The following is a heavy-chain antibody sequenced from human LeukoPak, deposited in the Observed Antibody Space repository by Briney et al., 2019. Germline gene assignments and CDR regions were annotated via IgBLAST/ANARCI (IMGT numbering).Heavy chain of an antibody. V-gene: IGHV3-11*05. CDR2: ISSSSSYT. D-gene: IGHD1-26*01. J-gene: IGHJ4*02. Sequence: GGSLRLSCAASGFTFSDYYMSWIRQAPGKGLEWVSYISSSSSYTNYADSVKGRFTISRDNAKNSLYLQMNSLRAEDTAVYYCARDLSGSYYFDYWGQGTLATVSS. CDR1: GFTFSDYY. CDR3: ARDLSGSYYFDY.